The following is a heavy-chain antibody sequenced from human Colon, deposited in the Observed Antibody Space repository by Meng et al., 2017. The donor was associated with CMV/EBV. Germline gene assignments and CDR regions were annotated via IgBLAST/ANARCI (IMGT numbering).Heavy chain of an antibody. V-gene: IGHV3-21*01. CDR3: VREGYDWNVPSFFYY. CDR1: GFSFRTSS. J-gene: IGHJ4*02. CDR2: ISSDSAFM. D-gene: IGHD1-20*01. Sequence: GGSLRLSCAASGFSFRTSSMSWVRQPPGKGLEWASSISSDSAFMHYADSLKGRFTISRDNAKNSLYLQINTVRAEDTAVYYCVREGYDWNVPSFFYYWGQGTLVTVSS.